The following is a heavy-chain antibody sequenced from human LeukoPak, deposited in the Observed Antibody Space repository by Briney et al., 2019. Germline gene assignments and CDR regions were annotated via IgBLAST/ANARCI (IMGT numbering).Heavy chain of an antibody. Sequence: GGSLRLSCAASGFTFSPYWMHWVRQAPGKGLAWVSRINGDGSSTSYADSVKGRFTISRDNGKNTLYLQMNSLRAEDTAVYYCARDLTYGLEYWGQGTLVTVSS. CDR3: ARDLTYGLEY. D-gene: IGHD3-10*01. J-gene: IGHJ4*02. V-gene: IGHV3-74*01. CDR2: INGDGSST. CDR1: GFTFSPYW.